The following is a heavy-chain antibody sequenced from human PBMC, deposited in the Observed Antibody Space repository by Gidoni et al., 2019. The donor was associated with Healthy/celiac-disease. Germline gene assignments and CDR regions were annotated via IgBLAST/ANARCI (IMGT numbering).Heavy chain of an antibody. Sequence: EVQLVESGGGLVQPGGSLRLSCSASGFTFSSYWMHWVRQAPGKGLVWVSRINSEGSSTSYADSVKGRFTISRDNAKNTLYLQMNSLRAEDTAVYYCARDGLDYGDYVRYYYGMDVWGQGTTVTVSS. V-gene: IGHV3-74*01. D-gene: IGHD4-17*01. CDR2: INSEGSST. CDR3: ARDGLDYGDYVRYYYGMDV. CDR1: GFTFSSYW. J-gene: IGHJ6*02.